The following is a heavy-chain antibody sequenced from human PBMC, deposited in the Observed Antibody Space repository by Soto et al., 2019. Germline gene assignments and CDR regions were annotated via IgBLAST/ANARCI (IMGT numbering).Heavy chain of an antibody. J-gene: IGHJ4*02. Sequence: SGRSLRLSWAVYGFTFSDYYTSWIRQAPGKGLEWVSYVSSSSSYTNYASSMKGRFTISRDNAKNSLYLQMNSLRAEDTAVCYCARALSIFGVVTPPDYWGQGTLVTVSS. CDR2: VSSSSSYT. CDR1: GFTFSDYY. V-gene: IGHV3-11*06. D-gene: IGHD3-3*01. CDR3: ARALSIFGVVTPPDY.